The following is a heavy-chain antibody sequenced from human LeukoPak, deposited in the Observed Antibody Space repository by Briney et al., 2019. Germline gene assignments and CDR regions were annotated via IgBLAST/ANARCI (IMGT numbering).Heavy chain of an antibody. Sequence: SVKVSCKASVGTFISYAISWVRQAPGQGLEWMGGIIPMFGTAKYAQKFYGRVTIMTEESTSTAYMELSSLGSEDMAMYYCARVFARGGEISGSYYYYWGQGTMVTVSS. CDR2: IIPMFGTA. V-gene: IGHV1-69*05. CDR3: ARVFARGGEISGSYYYY. D-gene: IGHD1-26*01. CDR1: VGTFISYA. J-gene: IGHJ4*02.